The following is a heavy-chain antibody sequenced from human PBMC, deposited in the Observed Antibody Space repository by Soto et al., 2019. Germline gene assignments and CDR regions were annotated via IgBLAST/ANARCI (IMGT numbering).Heavy chain of an antibody. Sequence: PGGSLRLSCTASGFTFGDYAMSWFRQAPGKGLEWVGFIRSKAYGGTTEYAASVKGRFTISRDDSKSIAYLQMNSLNTEDTAVYYCTREYLVRGVIITYAFDIWGQGTMVTVSS. D-gene: IGHD3-10*01. CDR2: IRSKAYGGTT. V-gene: IGHV3-49*03. CDR1: GFTFGDYA. CDR3: TREYLVRGVIITYAFDI. J-gene: IGHJ3*02.